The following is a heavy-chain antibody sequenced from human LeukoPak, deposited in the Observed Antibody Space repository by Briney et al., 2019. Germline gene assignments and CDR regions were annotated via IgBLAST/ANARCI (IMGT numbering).Heavy chain of an antibody. V-gene: IGHV1-18*01. D-gene: IGHD2/OR15-2a*01. CDR2: ISAYNGNT. CDR1: GYTFTSYG. J-gene: IGHJ6*01. CDR3: AGGFNRIYCNYGMGG. Sequence: GASVKVSCRASGYTFTSYGISWVRQAPGQGLEWMGWISAYNGNTNYAQKLQGRVTMTTDTSTSTVYMELRSLRSDDTAVYYCAGGFNRIYCNYGMGGRGPGTNVTV.